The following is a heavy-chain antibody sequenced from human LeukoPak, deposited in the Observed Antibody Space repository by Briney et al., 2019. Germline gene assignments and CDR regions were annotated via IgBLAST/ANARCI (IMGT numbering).Heavy chain of an antibody. D-gene: IGHD6-13*01. V-gene: IGHV1-69*04. CDR2: IIPILGIA. CDR1: GGTFSSYA. J-gene: IGHJ4*02. Sequence: SVKVSCKASGGTFSSYAISWVRQAPGQGLEWMGRIIPILGIANYAQKFQGRVTITADKSTSTAYMELSSPRSEDTAVYYCARDLPIAAAGHTDYWGQGTLVTVSS. CDR3: ARDLPIAAAGHTDY.